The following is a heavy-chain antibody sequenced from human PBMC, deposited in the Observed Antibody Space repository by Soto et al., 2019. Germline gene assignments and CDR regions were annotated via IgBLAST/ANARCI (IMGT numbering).Heavy chain of an antibody. Sequence: EVQLLESGGGLVQPGGSLRLSCVASGFTFDSYAMSWLRQAPGKGLEWLSAISGSGANTYYAGSVKGRFTISRDNSKNTLHLQMNSLRADDTAIYYCAKERHAGVAGLWGQGTLVTVSS. V-gene: IGHV3-23*01. CDR1: GFTFDSYA. CDR2: ISGSGANT. CDR3: AKERHAGVAGL. D-gene: IGHD6-19*01. J-gene: IGHJ4*02.